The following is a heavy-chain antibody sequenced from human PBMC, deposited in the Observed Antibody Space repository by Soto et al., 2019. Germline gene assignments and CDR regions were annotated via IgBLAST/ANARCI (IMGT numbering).Heavy chain of an antibody. D-gene: IGHD2-2*02. V-gene: IGHV1-24*01. CDR2: FDPEDGET. CDR3: ATDSAAIDYYYYGMDV. J-gene: IGHJ6*02. CDR1: GYTLTELS. Sequence: GASVKVSCKVSGYTLTELSMHWVRQAPGKGLEWMGGFDPEDGETICAQKFQGRVTMTEDTSTDTAYMELSSLRSEDTAVYYCATDSAAIDYYYYGMDVWGQGTTVTVSS.